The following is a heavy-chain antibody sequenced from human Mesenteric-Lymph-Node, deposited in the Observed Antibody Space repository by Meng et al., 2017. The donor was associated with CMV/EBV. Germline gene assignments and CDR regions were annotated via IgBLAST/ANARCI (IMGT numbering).Heavy chain of an antibody. CDR2: INPSGGRT. CDR1: GYTFTSHH. CDR3: AREPVPAAVQGWFDP. D-gene: IGHD2-2*01. Sequence: ASGYTFTSHHIHWVRQAPGQGLEWMGIINPSGGRTTYAQKFQGRVTMTRDTSTSTVYMELNSLRSEDTAVYYCAREPVPAAVQGWFDPWGQGTLVTVSS. V-gene: IGHV1-46*01. J-gene: IGHJ5*02.